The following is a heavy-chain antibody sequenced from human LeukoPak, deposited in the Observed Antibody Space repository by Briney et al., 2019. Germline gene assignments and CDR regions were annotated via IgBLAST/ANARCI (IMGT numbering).Heavy chain of an antibody. CDR3: ARERWELHWERGLGY. D-gene: IGHD2-15*01. V-gene: IGHV1-46*01. CDR1: GYTFTSYY. CDR2: INPSGGST. J-gene: IGHJ4*02. Sequence: GASVKVSCKASGYTFTSYYMHWVRQAPGQGLEWMGIINPSGGSTSYAQKFQGRVTMTRDMSTSTVYMELSSLRSEDTAVYYCARERWELHWERGLGYWGQGTLVTVSS.